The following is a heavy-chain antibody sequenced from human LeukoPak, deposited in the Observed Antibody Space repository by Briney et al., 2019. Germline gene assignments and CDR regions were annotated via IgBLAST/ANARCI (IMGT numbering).Heavy chain of an antibody. D-gene: IGHD4-17*01. J-gene: IGHJ4*02. Sequence: PSETLSLTCSISGGSLSSSIYYWGWIRQPPGKALEWIGSIYYSGSTYYNPSLKSRVTISVDTSKNQFSLKLSSVTAADTAVYYCARDPRTTVTTAGYWGQGTLVTVSS. V-gene: IGHV4-39*07. CDR2: IYYSGST. CDR3: ARDPRTTVTTAGY. CDR1: GGSLSSSIYY.